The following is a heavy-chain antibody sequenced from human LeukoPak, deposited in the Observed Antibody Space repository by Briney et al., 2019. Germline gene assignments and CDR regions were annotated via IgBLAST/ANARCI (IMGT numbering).Heavy chain of an antibody. Sequence: GGSLRLSCAASGFNVNIYYMTWVRQPPGKGLEWVSVIYSGGSTYYADSVKGRFTISRDNAKNSLYLQMSSLRAEDTAVYYCARAEDYGDYVSDYWGQGTLVTVSS. J-gene: IGHJ4*02. CDR2: IYSGGST. D-gene: IGHD4-17*01. CDR1: GFNVNIYY. V-gene: IGHV3-53*01. CDR3: ARAEDYGDYVSDY.